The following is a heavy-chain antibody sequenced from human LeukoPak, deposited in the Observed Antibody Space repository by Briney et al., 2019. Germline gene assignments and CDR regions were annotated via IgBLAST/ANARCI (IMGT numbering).Heavy chain of an antibody. J-gene: IGHJ3*01. D-gene: IGHD5-18*01. Sequence: GESLKISCQVSGYIFTNYWIGWVRQMPGKGLESMGIIYPADSDTTYSPSFEGQVPISADKSIDTVYLQWSSLKASDTAIYYCARRSEYTYGYGGGGAFDFWGQGTRVTVSS. CDR1: GYIFTNYW. V-gene: IGHV5-51*01. CDR3: ARRSEYTYGYGGGGAFDF. CDR2: IYPADSDT.